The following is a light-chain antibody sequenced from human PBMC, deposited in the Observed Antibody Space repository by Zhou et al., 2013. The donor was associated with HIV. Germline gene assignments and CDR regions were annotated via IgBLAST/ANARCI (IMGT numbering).Light chain of an antibody. J-gene: IGKJ5*01. CDR2: GAS. CDR1: QSVSGSY. Sequence: EIVLTQSPGTLSLSPGERATLSCRASQSVSGSYLAWYHQKPGQAPRLLIYGASSRATGIPDRFSGSGSGTDFTLTISRLEPEDFAVYYCQQYGSSVITFGQGTRLEIK. V-gene: IGKV3-20*01. CDR3: QQYGSSVIT.